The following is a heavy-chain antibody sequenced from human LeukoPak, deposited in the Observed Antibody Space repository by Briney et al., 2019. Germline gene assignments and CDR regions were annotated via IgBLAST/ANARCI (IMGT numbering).Heavy chain of an antibody. CDR2: INHSGST. CDR1: GGSFSGYY. D-gene: IGHD3-10*01. Sequence: SETLSLTCAVYGGSFSGYYWSWIRQPPGKGLEWIGEINHSGSTNYNPSLKSRVTISVDTSKNQFSLKLSSVTAADTAVYYCARRSRITMVRGVMKGYFDYWGQGTLVTVSS. V-gene: IGHV4-34*01. J-gene: IGHJ4*02. CDR3: ARRSRITMVRGVMKGYFDY.